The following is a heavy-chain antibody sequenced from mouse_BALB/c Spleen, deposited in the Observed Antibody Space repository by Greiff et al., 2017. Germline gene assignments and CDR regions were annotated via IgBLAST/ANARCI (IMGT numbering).Heavy chain of an antibody. CDR3: ARGLYGSSLYYYAMDY. Sequence: EVKLMESGGGLVKPGGSLKLSCAASGFTFSSYAMSWVRQTPEKRLEWVASISSGGSTYYPDSVKGRFTISRDNARNILYLQMSSLRSEDTAMYYCARGLYGSSLYYYAMDYWGQGTSVTVSS. CDR1: GFTFSSYA. CDR2: ISSGGST. V-gene: IGHV5-6-5*01. D-gene: IGHD1-1*01. J-gene: IGHJ4*01.